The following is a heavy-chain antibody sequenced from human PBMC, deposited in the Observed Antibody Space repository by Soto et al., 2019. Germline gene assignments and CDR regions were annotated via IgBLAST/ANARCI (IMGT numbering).Heavy chain of an antibody. V-gene: IGHV3-30-3*01. CDR2: ISYDGSNK. CDR3: ARAPILRYFDWLLLAYFDY. Sequence: GGSLRLSCAASGFTFSSYAMHWVRQAPGKGLEWVAVISYDGSNKYYADSVKGRFTISRDNSKNTLYLQMNSLRAEDTAVYYCARAPILRYFDWLLLAYFDYWGQGTLVTVSS. CDR1: GFTFSSYA. J-gene: IGHJ4*02. D-gene: IGHD3-9*01.